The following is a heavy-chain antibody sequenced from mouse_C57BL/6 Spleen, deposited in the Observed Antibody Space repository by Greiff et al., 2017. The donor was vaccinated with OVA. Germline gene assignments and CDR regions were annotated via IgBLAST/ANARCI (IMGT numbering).Heavy chain of an antibody. CDR3: ARDADYGSSYWYCDG. CDR1: GFTFSDFC. D-gene: IGHD1-1*01. V-gene: IGHV7-1*01. CDR2: SRNKANDSTT. Sequence: EVQVVESGGGLVQSGRSLRLSCATSGFTFSDFCMEWVRQAPGKGLEWIAASRNKANDSTTEYSASVKGRFIVARDTSQSILYLQMNALRAEDTAIYYCARDADYGSSYWYCDGWGTGTTVTVSS. J-gene: IGHJ1*03.